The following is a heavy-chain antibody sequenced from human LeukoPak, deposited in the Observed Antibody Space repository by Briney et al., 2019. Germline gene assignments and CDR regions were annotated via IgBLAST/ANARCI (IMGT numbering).Heavy chain of an antibody. J-gene: IGHJ6*04. D-gene: IGHD6-6*01. Sequence: ASVKVSCKASAYTFTGYYMHWVRQAPGQGLEWMGWINPNSGGTNYAQKFQGRVTMTRDTSISTAYMELSRLRSDDTAVYYCARVPPSIAARFSLMDVWGKGTTVTVSS. CDR1: AYTFTGYY. CDR3: ARVPPSIAARFSLMDV. CDR2: INPNSGGT. V-gene: IGHV1-2*02.